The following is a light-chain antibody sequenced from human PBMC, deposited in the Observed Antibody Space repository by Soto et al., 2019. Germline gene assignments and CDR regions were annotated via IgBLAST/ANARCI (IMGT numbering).Light chain of an antibody. CDR1: QRVLNSSNNKNY. Sequence: DIVVTNSPDSLPVCQGESTTINCKSIQRVLNSSNNKNYLAWYQQKPGQPPKLLIYWASTRESGVPDRFSGSGSGTEFTLTINSLQTEDVAVYYCQQYYSAPITFGQGTLLEI. CDR3: QQYYSAPIT. J-gene: IGKJ5*01. CDR2: WAS. V-gene: IGKV4-1*01.